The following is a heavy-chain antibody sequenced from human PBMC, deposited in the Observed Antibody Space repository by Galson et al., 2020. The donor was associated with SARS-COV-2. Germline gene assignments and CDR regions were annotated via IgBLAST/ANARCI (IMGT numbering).Heavy chain of an antibody. J-gene: IGHJ6*03. D-gene: IGHD3-3*01. CDR3: ARCIRRVTICRTYYYMDV. Sequence: ASVKVSCKASGYTFTSYDINWVRQATGQGLEWMGWMNPNSGNTGYAQKFQGRVTMTRNTSISTAYMELSSLRSEDTAVYYCARCIRRVTICRTYYYMDVWGKGTTVTVSS. CDR2: MNPNSGNT. V-gene: IGHV1-8*01. CDR1: GYTFTSYD.